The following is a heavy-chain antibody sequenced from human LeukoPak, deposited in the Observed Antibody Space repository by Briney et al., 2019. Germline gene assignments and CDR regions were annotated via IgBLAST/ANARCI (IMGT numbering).Heavy chain of an antibody. J-gene: IGHJ5*02. D-gene: IGHD3-22*01. V-gene: IGHV3-11*01. CDR1: GFTFSDYY. CDR2: ISSSGSTI. CDR3: ASITMIDWFDP. Sequence: GGSLRLSCAASGFTFSDYYMSWIRQAPGKGLEWVSYISSSGSTIYYADSVKGRFTISRDNAKNSLYLQMNSLRAEDTAVYYCASITMIDWFDPWGQGTLVTVSS.